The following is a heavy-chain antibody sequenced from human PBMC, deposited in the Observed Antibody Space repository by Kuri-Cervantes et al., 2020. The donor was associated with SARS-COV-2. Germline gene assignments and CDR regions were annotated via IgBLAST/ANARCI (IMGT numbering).Heavy chain of an antibody. CDR3: ARAGVTSSRDY. Sequence: SVKVSCKASGGTFSSYDISWVRQAPGQGLEWTGGIIPIFGTANYAQKCQGRGTITADESTSTAYMELSSRRTEETSVDYCARAGVTSSRDYWGQGTLVTVSS. CDR1: GGTFSSYD. CDR2: IIPIFGTA. J-gene: IGHJ4*02. V-gene: IGHV1-69*13. D-gene: IGHD2-2*01.